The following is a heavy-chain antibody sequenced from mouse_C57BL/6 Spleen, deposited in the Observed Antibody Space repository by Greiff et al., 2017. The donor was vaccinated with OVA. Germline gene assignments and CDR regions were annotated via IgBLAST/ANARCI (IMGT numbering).Heavy chain of an antibody. CDR1: GYTFTSYG. J-gene: IGHJ4*01. Sequence: VQLQQSGAELARPGASVKLSCKASGYTFTSYGISWVKQRTGQGLEWIGEIYPRSGYTYYNEKFKGKATLTADKSSSTAYMELRSLTSEDSAVYFCARGWDGDAMDYWGKGTSVTVSS. CDR3: ARGWDGDAMDY. CDR2: IYPRSGYT. D-gene: IGHD4-1*01. V-gene: IGHV1-81*01.